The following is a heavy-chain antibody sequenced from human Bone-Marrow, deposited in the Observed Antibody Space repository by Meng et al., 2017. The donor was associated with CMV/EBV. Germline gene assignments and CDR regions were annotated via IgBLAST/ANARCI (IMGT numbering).Heavy chain of an antibody. CDR1: GFTFSSYG. CDR2: IRYDGSNK. Sequence: LLLTCAASGFTFSSYGMHWVRQAPGKGLEWVAFIRYDGSNKYYADSVKGRFTISRDNSKNTLYLQMNSLRAEDTAVYYCAKEVHQHYYYYYGMDVWGQGTTVTVSS. V-gene: IGHV3-30*02. CDR3: AKEVHQHYYYYYGMDV. J-gene: IGHJ6*02.